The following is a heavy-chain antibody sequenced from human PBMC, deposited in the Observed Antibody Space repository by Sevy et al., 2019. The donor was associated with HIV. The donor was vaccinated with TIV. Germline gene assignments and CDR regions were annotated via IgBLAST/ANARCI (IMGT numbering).Heavy chain of an antibody. V-gene: IGHV3-23*01. J-gene: IGHJ4*02. CDR3: AKDRAGWGSSSPFDY. CDR2: ISGSGGST. CDR1: GFTFSSYA. Sequence: QLGGSLRLSCAASGFTFSSYAMSWVRQAPGKGLEWVSAISGSGGSTYYADSVKGRFTISRDNSKNTLYLQMNSLRAEDTAVYYCAKDRAGWGSSSPFDYWGQGTLVTVSS. D-gene: IGHD6-13*01.